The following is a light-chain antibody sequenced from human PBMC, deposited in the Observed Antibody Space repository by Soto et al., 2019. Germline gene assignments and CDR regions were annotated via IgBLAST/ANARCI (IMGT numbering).Light chain of an antibody. V-gene: IGKV1-5*03. J-gene: IGKJ2*01. CDR1: QSISSW. CDR2: KAS. CDR3: QQYYTYPS. Sequence: DIQMTQSPSTLSASIGDRVTITCRASQSISSWLAWYQQKPGKAPRLLIYKASALEGGVPSRFSGSGSGTEFTLSISSLQPDYLATYYCQQYYTYPSFGQGTKLEIK.